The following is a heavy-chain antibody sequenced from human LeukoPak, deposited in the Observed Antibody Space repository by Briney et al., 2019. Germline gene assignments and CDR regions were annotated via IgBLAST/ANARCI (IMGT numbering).Heavy chain of an antibody. Sequence: ASVKVSCKASGYTFTSYGISWVRQPPGQGLEWMGWISAYNGNTNYAQKLQGRVTMTTDTSTSTAYMELRSLRSDDTAVYYCARDPPRYCSSTSCSPNWFDPWGQGTLVTVSS. CDR1: GYTFTSYG. V-gene: IGHV1-18*04. D-gene: IGHD2-2*01. CDR3: ARDPPRYCSSTSCSPNWFDP. CDR2: ISAYNGNT. J-gene: IGHJ5*02.